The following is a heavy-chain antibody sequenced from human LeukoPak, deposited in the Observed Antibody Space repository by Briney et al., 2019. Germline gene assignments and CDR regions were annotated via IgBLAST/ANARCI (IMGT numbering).Heavy chain of an antibody. CDR2: ISAYNGNT. J-gene: IGHJ4*02. V-gene: IGHV1-18*01. D-gene: IGHD2-2*02. CDR3: ARGCSSTSCYRDFDY. CDR1: GYTFTIYG. Sequence: ASVTVSCKASGYTFTIYGISWVRQAPGQGLEWMGWISAYNGNTNYAQKLQGRVTMTTDTSTSTAYMELRSLRSDDTAVYYCARGCSSTSCYRDFDYWGQGTLVTVSS.